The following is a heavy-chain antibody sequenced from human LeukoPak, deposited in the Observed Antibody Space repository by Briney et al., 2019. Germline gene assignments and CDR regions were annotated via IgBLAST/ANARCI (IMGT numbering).Heavy chain of an antibody. CDR2: MNPNSGNT. D-gene: IGHD6-13*01. J-gene: IGHJ3*02. Sequence: ASVKVPCXASGYTFTSYDINWVRQATGQGLEWMGWMNPNSGNTGYAQKFQGRVTMTRNTSISTAYMELSSLRSEDTAVYYCARTPGYSSSLRNAFDIWGQGTMVTVSS. CDR3: ARTPGYSSSLRNAFDI. CDR1: GYTFTSYD. V-gene: IGHV1-8*01.